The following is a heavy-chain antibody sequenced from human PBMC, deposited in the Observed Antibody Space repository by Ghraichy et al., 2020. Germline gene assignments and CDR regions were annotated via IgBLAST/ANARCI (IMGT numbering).Heavy chain of an antibody. Sequence: SETLSLTCAVSGGSISSGGYSWSWIRQPPGKGLEWIGYIYHSGSTYYNPSLKSRVTISVDRSKNQFSLKLSSVTAADTAVYYCARAITFGGAPPYYFDYWGQGTLVTVSS. D-gene: IGHD3-16*01. V-gene: IGHV4-30-2*01. J-gene: IGHJ4*02. CDR1: GGSISSGGYS. CDR2: IYHSGST. CDR3: ARAITFGGAPPYYFDY.